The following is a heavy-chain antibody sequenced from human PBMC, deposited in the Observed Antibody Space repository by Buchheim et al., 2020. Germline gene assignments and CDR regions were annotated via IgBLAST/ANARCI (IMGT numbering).Heavy chain of an antibody. J-gene: IGHJ6*02. CDR3: ARRRSIFGVVIANYYYYGMDV. CDR1: GGSFSGYY. D-gene: IGHD3-3*01. Sequence: QVQLQQWGAGLLKPSETLSLTCAVYGGSFSGYYWSWIRQPPGKGLEWIGEINHRGSTNYNPSLKSRVTISVDTSKNQFSLKLSSVTAADTAVYYCARRRSIFGVVIANYYYYGMDVWGQGTT. V-gene: IGHV4-34*01. CDR2: INHRGST.